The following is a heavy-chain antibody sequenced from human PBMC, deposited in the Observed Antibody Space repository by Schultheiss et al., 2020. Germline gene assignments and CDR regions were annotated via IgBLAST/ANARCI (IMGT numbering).Heavy chain of an antibody. CDR1: GGSISSSSYY. V-gene: IGHV4-39*01. D-gene: IGHD4-17*01. CDR2: IYYSGST. CDR3: ARDDSTVTTARYFDY. J-gene: IGHJ4*02. Sequence: SETLSLTCTVSGGSISSSSYYWGWIRQPPGKGLEWIGSIYYSGSTYYNPSLKSRVTISVDTSKNQFSLKLSSVTAADTAVYYCARDDSTVTTARYFDYWGQGTQVTVSS.